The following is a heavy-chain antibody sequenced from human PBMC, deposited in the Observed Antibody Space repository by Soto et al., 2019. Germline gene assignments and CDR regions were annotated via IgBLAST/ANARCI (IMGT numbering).Heavy chain of an antibody. D-gene: IGHD3-3*01. CDR3: ARWSYLDY. V-gene: IGHV3-23*01. CDR1: GFSFGSYA. CDR2: ISGSDGKT. Sequence: GSLRLSCAASGFSFGSYALSWVRQAPGKGLEWVSTISGSDGKTFYADSVKGRFSISRDTSQSTLYLQMNSLRANDTAMYYCARWSYLDYWGQGTRVTVSS. J-gene: IGHJ4*02.